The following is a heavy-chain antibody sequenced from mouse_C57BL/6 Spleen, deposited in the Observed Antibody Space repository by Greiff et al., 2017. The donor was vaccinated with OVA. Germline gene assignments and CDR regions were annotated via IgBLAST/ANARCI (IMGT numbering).Heavy chain of an antibody. Sequence: QVQLQQPGAELVMPGASVKLSCKASGYTFTSYWMHWVKQRPGQGLEWIGEIDPSDSYTNYNQKFKGKSTLTVDKSSSTAYMQLSSLTSEDSAVYYCARWSNYGWYFDVWGTGTTVTVSS. V-gene: IGHV1-69*01. D-gene: IGHD2-5*01. J-gene: IGHJ1*03. CDR3: ARWSNYGWYFDV. CDR2: IDPSDSYT. CDR1: GYTFTSYW.